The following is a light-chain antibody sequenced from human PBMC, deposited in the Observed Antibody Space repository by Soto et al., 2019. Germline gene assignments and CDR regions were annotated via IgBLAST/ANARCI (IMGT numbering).Light chain of an antibody. CDR2: GAS. CDR1: QSLTSSY. V-gene: IGKV3-20*01. CDR3: QQYDASLGT. J-gene: IGKJ4*01. Sequence: EIVLTQSPGTLSLSPGERATLSCRASQSLTSSYLAWYQQKPGQAPRLLIYGASSRATGIPDRFSGSGSGTDFTLTISSLEPEDFAVYFCQQYDASLGTFGGGTKVEIK.